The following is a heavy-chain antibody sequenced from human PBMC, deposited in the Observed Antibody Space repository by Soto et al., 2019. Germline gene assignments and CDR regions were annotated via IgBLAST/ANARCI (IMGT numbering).Heavy chain of an antibody. Sequence: EVQLVESGGGLVQPGGSLRLSCAASGFTFSSYSVNWVRQAPGTGLEWVSYISSSSSTTYYADSVKGRFTISRDNANNSLFLQMNSLTDEDTAVYYCARRMDYYDSSGHWYFDLWGRGTLVTVSS. CDR1: GFTFSSYS. D-gene: IGHD3-22*01. CDR3: ARRMDYYDSSGHWYFDL. J-gene: IGHJ2*01. CDR2: ISSSSSTT. V-gene: IGHV3-48*02.